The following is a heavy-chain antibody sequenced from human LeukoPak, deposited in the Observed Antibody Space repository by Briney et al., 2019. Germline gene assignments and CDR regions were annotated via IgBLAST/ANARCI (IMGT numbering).Heavy chain of an antibody. CDR3: ARGGYFSGVSCYYY. J-gene: IGHJ4*02. V-gene: IGHV1-69*13. D-gene: IGHD2-15*01. CDR1: GGTFSSYA. CDR2: IIPIFGTA. Sequence: ASVKVSCKASGGTFSSYAISWVRQAPGQGLEWMGGIIPIFGTANYAQKFQGRGTITADESTSTAYMELSSLRSEDTAVYYCARGGYFSGVSCYYYWGQGTLVTVSS.